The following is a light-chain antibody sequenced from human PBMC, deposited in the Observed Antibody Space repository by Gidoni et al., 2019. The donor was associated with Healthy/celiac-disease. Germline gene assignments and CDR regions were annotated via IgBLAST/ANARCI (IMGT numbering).Light chain of an antibody. CDR3: SAYTSSSTTVV. CDR1: SSDVGGYNY. Sequence: QSALPQPASVSVSPGQSITISCTGTSSDVGGYNYVSWYQQHPGKAPKLMIYDVSNRPSGVSNRFSGSKSGNTASLTISGLQAEDEADYYCSAYTSSSTTVVVGGGTKLTVL. V-gene: IGLV2-14*01. J-gene: IGLJ2*01. CDR2: DVS.